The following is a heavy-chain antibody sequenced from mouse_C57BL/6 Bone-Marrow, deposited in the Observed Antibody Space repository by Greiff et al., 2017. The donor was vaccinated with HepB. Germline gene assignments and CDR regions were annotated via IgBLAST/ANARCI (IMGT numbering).Heavy chain of an antibody. J-gene: IGHJ4*01. CDR3: ARQGGLLWYRGAMDY. CDR2: ISDGGSYT. V-gene: IGHV5-4*03. D-gene: IGHD2-1*01. Sequence: EVMLVESGGGLVKPGGSLKLSCAASGFTFSSYAISWVRQTPEKRLEWVATISDGGSYTCYPDNVKGRFTISRDNAKNNLYLQMSHLKSEDTAMYYCARQGGLLWYRGAMDYWGQGTSVTVSS. CDR1: GFTFSSYA.